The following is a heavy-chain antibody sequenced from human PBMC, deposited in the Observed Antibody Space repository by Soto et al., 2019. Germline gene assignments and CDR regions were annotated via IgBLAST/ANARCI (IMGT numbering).Heavy chain of an antibody. J-gene: IGHJ6*02. CDR1: GYTLTELS. CDR3: VTLAIWFGDCSGMYV. D-gene: IGHD3-10*01. CDR2: FDPEDGET. Sequence: ASVKVSCKVSGYTLTELSMHWVRQAPGKGLEWMGGFDPEDGETIYAQKFQGRVTMTEDTSTDTAYMELSSLRSEDTAVYYCVTLAIWFGDCSGMYVWGQGNTVTVSS. V-gene: IGHV1-24*01.